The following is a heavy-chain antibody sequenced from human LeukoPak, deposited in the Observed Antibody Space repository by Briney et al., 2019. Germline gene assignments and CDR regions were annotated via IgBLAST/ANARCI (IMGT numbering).Heavy chain of an antibody. D-gene: IGHD1-26*01. CDR1: GFTFSSYG. CDR3: ARDPSIVGATRDYYYYYGMDV. Sequence: KPGRSLRLSCAASGFTFSSYGMHWVRQAPGKGLEWVSSISSSSSYIYYADSVKGRFTISRDNAKNSLYLQMNSLRAEDTAVYYCARDPSIVGATRDYYYYYGMDVWGQGTTVTVSS. J-gene: IGHJ6*02. CDR2: ISSSSSYI. V-gene: IGHV3-21*01.